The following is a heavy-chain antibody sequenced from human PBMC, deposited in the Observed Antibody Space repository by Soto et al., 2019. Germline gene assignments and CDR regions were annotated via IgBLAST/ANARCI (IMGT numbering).Heavy chain of an antibody. V-gene: IGHV1-2*04. CDR3: ARDMGSSSCIPYYYYGMDV. J-gene: IGHJ6*02. CDR2: INPNSGGT. CDR1: GYTFTGYY. Sequence: QVQLVQSGAEVKKPGASVKVSCKASGYTFTGYYMHWVRQAPGQGLEWMGWINPNSGGTNYAQKFQGWVTMTRDTSISTAYMELSRLRSDDTAVYYCARDMGSSSCIPYYYYGMDVWGQGTTVTVSS. D-gene: IGHD6-6*01.